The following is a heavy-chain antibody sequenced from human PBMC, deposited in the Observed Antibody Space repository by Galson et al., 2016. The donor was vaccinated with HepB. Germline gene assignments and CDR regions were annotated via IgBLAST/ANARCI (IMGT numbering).Heavy chain of an antibody. V-gene: IGHV3-30*18. CDR2: ISYDGSDK. J-gene: IGHJ6*02. D-gene: IGHD1-1*01. CDR1: GFTFSSYG. CDR3: AKDVWRGSGTDYYGMDV. Sequence: SLRLSCAAYGFTFSSYGMHWVRQAPGKGLEWVAVISYDGSDKYYADSVKGRSTISRDNSKNTLYLQMSSLRAEDTAVYYCAKDVWRGSGTDYYGMDVWGQGTTVTVSS.